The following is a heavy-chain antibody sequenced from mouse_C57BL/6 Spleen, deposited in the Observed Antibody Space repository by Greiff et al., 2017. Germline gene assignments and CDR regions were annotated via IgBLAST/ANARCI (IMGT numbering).Heavy chain of an antibody. V-gene: IGHV3-6*01. CDR2: ISYDGSN. J-gene: IGHJ1*03. Sequence: VQLQQSGPGLVKPSQSLSLTCSVTGYSITSGYYWNWIRQFPGNKLEWMGYISYDGSNNYNPSLKNRISITRDTSTNQFYLKLNSVTTEDTATYYCARVADWYFDVWGTGTTVTVSS. CDR3: ARVADWYFDV. CDR1: GYSITSGYY.